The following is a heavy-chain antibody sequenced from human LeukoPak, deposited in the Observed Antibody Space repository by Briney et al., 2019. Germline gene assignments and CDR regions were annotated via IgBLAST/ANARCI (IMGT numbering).Heavy chain of an antibody. J-gene: IGHJ4*02. CDR1: GLTFSTYS. Sequence: GGSLRLSCAASGLTFSTYSMDWVRQAPGEGLEWVSSITSSSSYIYYADLVKGRFTISRDNAKNSLYLQMNSLRAEDTAVYYCARVRIRYSGYDYTEDYWGQGTLVTVSS. CDR3: ARVRIRYSGYDYTEDY. CDR2: ITSSSSYI. D-gene: IGHD5-12*01. V-gene: IGHV3-21*01.